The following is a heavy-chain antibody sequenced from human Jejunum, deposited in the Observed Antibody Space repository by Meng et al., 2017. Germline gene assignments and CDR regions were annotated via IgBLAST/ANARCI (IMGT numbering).Heavy chain of an antibody. Sequence: EVQLVESGGGLFQPGGSLRLSCGASGFTFSSSWMHWVRQVPGKGLVWVSIIYGGDNTYYADPVKGRFTITRDNSKNAVYLQMNSLRVDDTAMYYCTKSAYSTSRFDPWGQGTLVTVSS. D-gene: IGHD6-13*01. J-gene: IGHJ5*02. CDR1: GFTFSSSW. CDR3: TKSAYSTSRFDP. CDR2: IYGGDNT. V-gene: IGHV3-74*01.